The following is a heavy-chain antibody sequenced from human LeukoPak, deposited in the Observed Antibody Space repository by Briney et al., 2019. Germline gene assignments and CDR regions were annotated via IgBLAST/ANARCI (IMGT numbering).Heavy chain of an antibody. CDR2: ISDSGGTT. CDR3: AKRGVVIRVILVGFHKEAYYFDS. J-gene: IGHJ4*02. Sequence: GGSLRLSCASSGITLSNYGMSWVRQAPGRGLEWVAGISDSGGTTKYADSVKGRFTISRDNPKNTLYPQMDSLRAEDTAVYFCAKRGVVIRVILVGFHKEAYYFDSWGQGALVTVSS. D-gene: IGHD3-22*01. CDR1: GITLSNYG. V-gene: IGHV3-23*01.